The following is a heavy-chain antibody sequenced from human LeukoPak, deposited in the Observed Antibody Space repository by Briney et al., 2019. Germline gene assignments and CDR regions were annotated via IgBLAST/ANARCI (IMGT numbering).Heavy chain of an antibody. Sequence: GGSLRLSCAASGFTVNNNYMSWVRQAPGKGLEWVSVIYSSGSTYYADSVKGRFTISRDISKNSLYLQMTSLRAEDTAVYYCARNLGYFAWSSNWGQGTLGTVSS. CDR1: GFTVNNNY. J-gene: IGHJ4*02. D-gene: IGHD3-3*01. CDR2: IYSSGST. V-gene: IGHV3-53*01. CDR3: ARNLGYFAWSSN.